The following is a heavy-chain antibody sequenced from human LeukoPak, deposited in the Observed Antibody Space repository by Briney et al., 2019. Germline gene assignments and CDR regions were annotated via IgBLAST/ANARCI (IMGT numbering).Heavy chain of an antibody. CDR3: ARNHFNQNVFDV. J-gene: IGHJ3*01. CDR1: GFTFTDYA. Sequence: PGRSLRLFCAASGFTFTDYAFHWVRQAPGKGLEWVTIISYSGESYADSVRGRFAISRDNSKNTVYLQMDSLRADDTAMYYCARNHFNQNVFDVWGQGTMVTVSS. CDR2: ISYSGE. V-gene: IGHV3-30*01. D-gene: IGHD1-14*01.